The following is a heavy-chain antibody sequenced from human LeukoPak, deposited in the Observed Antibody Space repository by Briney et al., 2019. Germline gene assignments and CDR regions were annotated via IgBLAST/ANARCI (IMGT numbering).Heavy chain of an antibody. Sequence: ASVKVSCKASGYTFTGYYMHWVRQAPGQGLEWMGWINPNSGGTNYAQKFQGRVTMTRDTSISTAYMELSRLRSDDTAVYYCARDAMVRGVTQYYYYYYMDVWGKGTTVTVSS. V-gene: IGHV1-2*02. CDR3: ARDAMVRGVTQYYYYYYMDV. CDR1: GYTFTGYY. CDR2: INPNSGGT. J-gene: IGHJ6*03. D-gene: IGHD3-10*01.